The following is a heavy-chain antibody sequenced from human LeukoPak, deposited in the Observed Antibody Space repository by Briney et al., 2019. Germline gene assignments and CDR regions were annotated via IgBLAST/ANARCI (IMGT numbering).Heavy chain of an antibody. D-gene: IGHD3-3*01. CDR3: ARDDFWSGRDY. J-gene: IGHJ4*02. CDR1: GGTFSSYA. V-gene: IGHV1-69*05. Sequence: SVKVSCTASGGTFSSYAISWVRQAPGQGPEWMGRMIPIFGTANYAQKFQGRVTITTDESTSTAYMELSSLRSEDTAVYYCARDDFWSGRDYWGQGTLVTVSS. CDR2: MIPIFGTA.